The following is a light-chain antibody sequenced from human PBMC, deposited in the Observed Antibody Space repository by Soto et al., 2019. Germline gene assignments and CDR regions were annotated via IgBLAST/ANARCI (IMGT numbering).Light chain of an antibody. CDR2: DSS. Sequence: EIVMTQSPDTLSVSPGERATLSCRASQSVSSNLAWYQQIPGQAPRLLIHDSSSRATGIPDRFSGSGSGTEFTLTISGLQSKDLAVYYCQQYNNWPPWTFGQGTKVEIK. CDR1: QSVSSN. J-gene: IGKJ1*01. CDR3: QQYNNWPPWT. V-gene: IGKV3D-15*01.